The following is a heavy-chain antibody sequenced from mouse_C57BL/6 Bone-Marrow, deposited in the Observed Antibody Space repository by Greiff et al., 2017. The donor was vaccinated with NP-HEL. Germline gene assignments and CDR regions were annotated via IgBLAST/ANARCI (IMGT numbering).Heavy chain of an antibody. Sequence: EVQRVESGGDLVKPGGSLKLSCAASGFTFSSYGMSWVRQTPDKRLEWVATISSGGSYTYYPDSVKGRFTISRDNAKNTLYLQMSSLKSEDTAMYYCARPLAYYSNPYFDYWGQRTTLTVSS. D-gene: IGHD2-5*01. CDR3: ARPLAYYSNPYFDY. V-gene: IGHV5-6*01. CDR2: ISSGGSYT. J-gene: IGHJ2*01. CDR1: GFTFSSYG.